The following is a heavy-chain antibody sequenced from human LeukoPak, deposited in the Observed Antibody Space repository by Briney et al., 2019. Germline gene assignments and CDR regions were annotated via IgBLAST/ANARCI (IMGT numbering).Heavy chain of an antibody. Sequence: SVKVSCKASGGTFSSYAISWVRQAPGQGLEWMGGIIPIFGTANYAQKSQGRVTITTDESTSTAYMELSSLRSEDTAVYYCAAHKGYCSSTSCPYFDYWGQGTLVTVSS. CDR2: IIPIFGTA. J-gene: IGHJ4*02. CDR1: GGTFSSYA. D-gene: IGHD2-2*01. CDR3: AAHKGYCSSTSCPYFDY. V-gene: IGHV1-69*05.